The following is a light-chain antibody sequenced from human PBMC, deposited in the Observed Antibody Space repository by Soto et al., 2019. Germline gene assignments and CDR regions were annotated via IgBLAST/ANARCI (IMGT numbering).Light chain of an antibody. CDR1: QSVSTN. CDR2: SAF. V-gene: IGKV3-15*01. CDR3: QHYNSYSEA. J-gene: IGKJ1*01. Sequence: VMTQSPATLAVSPGERATLSCRASQSVSTNLAWYQQIPGQAPRLLIYSAFIRATGIPARFSGSGSGTEGTLTISSLQQDDCATYYCQHYNSYSEAFGQGTKVDIK.